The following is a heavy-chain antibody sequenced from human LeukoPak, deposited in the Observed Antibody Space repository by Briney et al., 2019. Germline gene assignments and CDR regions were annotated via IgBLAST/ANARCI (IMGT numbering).Heavy chain of an antibody. Sequence: ASVKVSCKASGYTFTGYYMHWVRQAPGQGLEWMGWINPSSGGTNYAQKFQGRVTMTRDTSISTAYMELSRLRSDDTAVYYCARGGSGSGYLYYFDYWGQGTLVSVSS. V-gene: IGHV1-2*02. J-gene: IGHJ4*02. CDR3: ARGGSGSGYLYYFDY. CDR1: GYTFTGYY. D-gene: IGHD3-10*01. CDR2: INPSSGGT.